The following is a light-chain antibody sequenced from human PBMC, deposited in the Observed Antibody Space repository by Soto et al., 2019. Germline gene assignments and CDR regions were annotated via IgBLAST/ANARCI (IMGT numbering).Light chain of an antibody. CDR2: EVS. CDR3: SSYTSSSTYV. V-gene: IGLV2-14*01. Sequence: QSALTQPASGSGSPGQSITISCTGTSSDVGGYNDVSWYQQHPGKAPKLMIYEVSNRPSGVSNRFSGSKSGNTASLTISGLQAEDEADYYCSSYTSSSTYVFGTGTKVTVL. CDR1: SSDVGGYND. J-gene: IGLJ1*01.